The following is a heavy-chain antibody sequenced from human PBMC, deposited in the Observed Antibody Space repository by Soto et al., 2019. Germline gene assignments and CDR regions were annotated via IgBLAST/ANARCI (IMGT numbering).Heavy chain of an antibody. CDR3: ARDLGSLLWPGDGFDP. V-gene: IGHV1-18*04. J-gene: IGHJ5*02. CDR2: ISAYNGNT. CDR1: GYTFTSYG. Sequence: QVQLVQSGAEVKKPGASVKVSCKASGYTFTSYGISWVRQAPGQGLELMGWISAYNGNTNYAQKLQGRVTMTTDTSTSTDYMELRSLRSDDTAVYYCARDLGSLLWPGDGFDPWGQGTLVTVSS. D-gene: IGHD3-10*01.